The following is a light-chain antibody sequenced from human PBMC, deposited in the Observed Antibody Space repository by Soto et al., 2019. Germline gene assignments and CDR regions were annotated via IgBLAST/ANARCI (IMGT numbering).Light chain of an antibody. CDR1: QSISSW. J-gene: IGKJ1*01. CDR3: QQYNSSPST. CDR2: KAS. V-gene: IGKV1-5*03. Sequence: DIQMTQSPSTLSASVGDRVTITCGASQSISSWLAWYQQKPGKAPKLLIYKASSLESGVPSRFSGSGSGTEFTLTISSLQPDDFAPYYCQQYNSSPSTFGQGTKVDIK.